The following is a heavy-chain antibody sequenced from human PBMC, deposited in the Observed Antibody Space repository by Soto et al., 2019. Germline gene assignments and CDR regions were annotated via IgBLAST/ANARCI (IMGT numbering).Heavy chain of an antibody. D-gene: IGHD4-17*01. CDR1: GGSISSGGYS. CDR2: IYHRGST. J-gene: IGHJ4*02. CDR3: ASGPIGDYTDGFDY. V-gene: IGHV4-30-2*01. Sequence: QLQLQESGSGLVKPSQTLSLTCAVSGGSISSGGYSWSWIRQPPGKGLEWIGYIYHRGSTYYNPSIKSRVTISVDRSKNQFSLKLSSVTAADTAVYYCASGPIGDYTDGFDYWGQGTLVTVSS.